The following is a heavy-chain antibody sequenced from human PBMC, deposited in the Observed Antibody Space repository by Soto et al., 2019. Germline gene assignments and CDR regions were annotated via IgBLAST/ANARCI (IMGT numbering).Heavy chain of an antibody. D-gene: IGHD3-3*01. J-gene: IGHJ3*02. CDR3: AKDGKIRFLEWLYHDAFDI. CDR2: ISGSGGST. Sequence: GGSLRLSCAASGFTFSSYAMSWVRQAPGKGLEWVSAISGSGGSTYYADSVKGRFTISRDNSKNTLYLQMNSLRAEDTAVYYCAKDGKIRFLEWLYHDAFDIWGQGTMVTVSS. V-gene: IGHV3-23*01. CDR1: GFTFSSYA.